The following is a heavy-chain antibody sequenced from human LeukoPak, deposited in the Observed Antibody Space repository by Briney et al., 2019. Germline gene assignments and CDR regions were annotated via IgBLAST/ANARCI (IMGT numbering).Heavy chain of an antibody. V-gene: IGHV1-2*02. CDR1: GYTFTGYY. J-gene: IGHJ4*02. D-gene: IGHD4-23*01. Sequence: ASVKVSCKASGYTFTGYYMHWVRQAPGQGLEWMGWINPNSGGTNYAQKFQGRVTMTRDTSISTAYMELSRLRSDDTAVYYCARDPATVDPSDFDYWGQGTLVTVSS. CDR2: INPNSGGT. CDR3: ARDPATVDPSDFDY.